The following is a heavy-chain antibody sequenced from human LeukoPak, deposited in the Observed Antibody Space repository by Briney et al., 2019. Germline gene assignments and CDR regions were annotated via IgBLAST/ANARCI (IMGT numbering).Heavy chain of an antibody. CDR2: IKQDGGEK. V-gene: IGHV3-7*01. CDR3: ARVSSPGAYYYYMDV. CDR1: GFTFSSYA. J-gene: IGHJ6*03. D-gene: IGHD2-2*01. Sequence: GGSLRLSCAASGFTFSSYAMSWVRQAPGKGLEWVANIKQDGGEKNYVDSVKGRFTISRDNAKNSLYLQMNSLRAEDTAVYYCARVSSPGAYYYYMDVWGKGTTVTVSS.